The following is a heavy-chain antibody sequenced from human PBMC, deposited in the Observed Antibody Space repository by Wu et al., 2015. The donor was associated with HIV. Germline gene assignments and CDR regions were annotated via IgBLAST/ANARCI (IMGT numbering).Heavy chain of an antibody. D-gene: IGHD4-17*01. CDR1: GYTFTNYY. Sequence: QVQLVQSGAEVKKPGASVKVSCKASGYTFTNYYMHWVRQAPGQGLEWMGIINPSDGSTSYAQKFQDRVTMSRDTPTSTVYMELSSLRSEDTAVYYCARDGGTPTVPSDAFDIWGQGTLLIGSS. V-gene: IGHV1-46*01. CDR3: ARDGGTPTVPSDAFDI. CDR2: INPSDGST. J-gene: IGHJ3*02.